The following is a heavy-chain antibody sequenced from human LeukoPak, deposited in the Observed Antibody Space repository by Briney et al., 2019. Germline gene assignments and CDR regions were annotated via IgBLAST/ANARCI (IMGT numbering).Heavy chain of an antibody. J-gene: IGHJ4*02. CDR2: ISSSSSYI. CDR1: GFTFSSYS. Sequence: GGSLRLSCAASGFTFSSYSMNWARQAPGKGLEWVSSISSSSSYIYYAGSVKGRFTISRDNAKNSLYLQMNSLRAEDTAVYYCARGPGVVTTGWGQGTLVTVSS. CDR3: ARGPGVVTTG. D-gene: IGHD2-21*02. V-gene: IGHV3-21*01.